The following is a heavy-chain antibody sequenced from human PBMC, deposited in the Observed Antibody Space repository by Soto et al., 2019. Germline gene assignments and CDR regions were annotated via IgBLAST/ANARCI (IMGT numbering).Heavy chain of an antibody. CDR3: ARDLVILTGPEYYFDY. V-gene: IGHV1-3*05. Sequence: QVQLVQSGAEEKKPGASVKVSCKASGYTFTSYVVQWVRQAPGQRLEWMGWINAGNGYTKYSKKFQDRVTITRDTSASTAYMELSSLRSEDTAVYYWARDLVILTGPEYYFDYWGQGTLVTVSS. CDR1: GYTFTSYV. D-gene: IGHD3-9*01. CDR2: INAGNGYT. J-gene: IGHJ4*02.